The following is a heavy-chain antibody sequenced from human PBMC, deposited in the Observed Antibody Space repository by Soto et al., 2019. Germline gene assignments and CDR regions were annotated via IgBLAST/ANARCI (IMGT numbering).Heavy chain of an antibody. CDR1: VITFIDYW. V-gene: IGHV3-7*03. Sequence: GWSLRLACASSVITFIDYWMRWVRQAPGKGLEWVAKIKQDGSEKLYVGSVKGRFAVSRDNAKNSLYLQMNSLRVEDTAVYFCARDFTDDAFDLWGQGTMVTVSS. J-gene: IGHJ3*01. CDR3: ARDFTDDAFDL. CDR2: IKQDGSEK.